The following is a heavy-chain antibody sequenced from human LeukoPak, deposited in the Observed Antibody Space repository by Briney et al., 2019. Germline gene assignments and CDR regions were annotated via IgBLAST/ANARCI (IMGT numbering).Heavy chain of an antibody. D-gene: IGHD3-22*01. V-gene: IGHV4-34*01. CDR2: INHSGST. Sequence: SETLSLTCAVYGGSFSGYYWSWIRQPPGKGLEWIGEINHSGSTNYNPSLKSRVTISVDTSKNQFSLKLSSVTAADTAVYYCARSDDSSGPDYWGQGTLVTVSS. CDR1: GGSFSGYY. J-gene: IGHJ4*02. CDR3: ARSDDSSGPDY.